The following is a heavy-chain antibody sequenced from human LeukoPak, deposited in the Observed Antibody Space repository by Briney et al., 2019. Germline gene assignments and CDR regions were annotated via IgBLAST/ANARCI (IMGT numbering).Heavy chain of an antibody. CDR1: GYTFTGYY. J-gene: IGHJ6*02. D-gene: IGHD3-10*01. CDR2: INPNSGGT. CDR3: ARDNYYGSGQLYGMDV. Sequence: GASVKVSCKASGYTFTGYYMHWVRQAPGQGLEWMGWINPNSGGTNYAQKFQGRVTMTRDTSISTAYMELSRLRSDDTAVYYCARDNYYGSGQLYGMDVWGQGTTVTVSS. V-gene: IGHV1-2*02.